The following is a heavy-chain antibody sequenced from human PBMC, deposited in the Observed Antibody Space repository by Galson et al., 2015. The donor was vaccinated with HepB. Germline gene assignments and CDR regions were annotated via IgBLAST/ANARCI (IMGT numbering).Heavy chain of an antibody. Sequence: SVKVSCKASGYTFTGYYMHWVRQAPGQGLEWMGWINPNSGGTNYAQKFQGRVTMTRDTSISTAYMELSRLRSDDTAVYYSARGKGVGATRSIDYWGQGTLVTVSS. D-gene: IGHD1-26*01. CDR1: GYTFTGYY. CDR2: INPNSGGT. CDR3: ARGKGVGATRSIDY. V-gene: IGHV1-2*02. J-gene: IGHJ4*02.